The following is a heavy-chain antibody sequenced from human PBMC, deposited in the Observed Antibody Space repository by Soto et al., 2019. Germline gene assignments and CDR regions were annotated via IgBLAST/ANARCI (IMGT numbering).Heavy chain of an antibody. V-gene: IGHV3-66*01. CDR2: IDIAGNT. Sequence: EVQVVESGGGLFQPGGSLRLSCAASGFTVTNNYMNWVRQAPGKGLEWVSIIDIAGNTYYADSVKGRFTISRDNSRNTRYLHMDSLRAEDTAVYYCARGRGSTGYLGREHYFDYWGQGTLVTVSP. D-gene: IGHD2-2*01. J-gene: IGHJ4*02. CDR3: ARGRGSTGYLGREHYFDY. CDR1: GFTVTNNY.